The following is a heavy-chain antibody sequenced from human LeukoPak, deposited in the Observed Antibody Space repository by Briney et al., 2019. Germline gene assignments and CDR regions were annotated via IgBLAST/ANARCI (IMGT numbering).Heavy chain of an antibody. CDR3: ARDDFWSGYRPYDY. Sequence: WASVKVSCKASGYTFTSYDINWVRQATGQGLEWMGIINPSGGSTSYAQKFQGRVTMTRDTSTSTVYMELSSLRSEDTAVYYCARDDFWSGYRPYDYWGQGTLVTDSS. CDR1: GYTFTSYD. CDR2: INPSGGST. V-gene: IGHV1-46*01. D-gene: IGHD3-3*01. J-gene: IGHJ4*02.